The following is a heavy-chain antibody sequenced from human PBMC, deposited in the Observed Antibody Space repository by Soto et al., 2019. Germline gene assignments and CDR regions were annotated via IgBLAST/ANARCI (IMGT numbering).Heavy chain of an antibody. D-gene: IGHD3-3*01. CDR2: IGTAGDT. CDR1: GFTFSSYD. Sequence: EVQLVESGGGLVQPGGSLRLSCAASGFTFSSYDMHWVRQATGKGLEWVSAIGTAGDTYYPGSVKGRFTISRENAKNSLYLQMNSLRAGDTAVYYCARAFPFLRFLEWPHGMDVWGQGTTVTVSS. J-gene: IGHJ6*02. V-gene: IGHV3-13*01. CDR3: ARAFPFLRFLEWPHGMDV.